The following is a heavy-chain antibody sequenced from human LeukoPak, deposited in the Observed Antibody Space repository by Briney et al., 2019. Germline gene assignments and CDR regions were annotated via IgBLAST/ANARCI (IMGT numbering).Heavy chain of an antibody. CDR3: ARPRGVTLLSPMNAFDI. CDR2: IYYSGST. J-gene: IGHJ3*02. CDR1: GGSISSYY. D-gene: IGHD3-10*01. Sequence: SETLSLTCTVSGGSISSYYWSWIRQPPGKGLEWIGSIYYSGSTYYNPSLKSRVTISVDTSKNQFSLKLSSVTAADTAVYYCARPRGVTLLSPMNAFDIWGQGTMVTVSS. V-gene: IGHV4-59*05.